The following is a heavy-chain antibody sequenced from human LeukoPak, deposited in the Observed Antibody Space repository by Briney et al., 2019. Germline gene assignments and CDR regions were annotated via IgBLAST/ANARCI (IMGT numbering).Heavy chain of an antibody. CDR2: IVGSGGTT. J-gene: IGHJ4*02. CDR1: GFTFSSYG. CDR3: GRDLDWGAFDH. D-gene: IGHD3-9*01. Sequence: GGSLRLSCEASGFTFSSYGMSWVRQAPGKGLEWVSGIVGSGGTTYYADSVKGRFTISRDNSKNALYLQMNSLRAEDTAVYYCGRDLDWGAFDHWGQGTLVTVSS. V-gene: IGHV3-23*01.